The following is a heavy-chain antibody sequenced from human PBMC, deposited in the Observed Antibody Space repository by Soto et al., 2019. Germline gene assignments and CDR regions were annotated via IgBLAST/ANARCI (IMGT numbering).Heavy chain of an antibody. Sequence: QVQLVQSGAEVKKPGASVKVSCKASGYTFTNYAMHWVRQAPGQRLEWMGWINADKGDTSNSQRLQGRVTITRDTSASTASMELSSLQCEDTAVYYCARISGGGCYDPPGVDYWGQGTLVTVSS. CDR1: GYTFTNYA. D-gene: IGHD2-21*01. J-gene: IGHJ4*02. V-gene: IGHV1-3*01. CDR2: INADKGDT. CDR3: ARISGGGCYDPPGVDY.